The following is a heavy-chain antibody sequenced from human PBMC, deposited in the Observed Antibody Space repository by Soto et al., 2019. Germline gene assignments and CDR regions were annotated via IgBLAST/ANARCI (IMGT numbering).Heavy chain of an antibody. D-gene: IGHD2-2*02. V-gene: IGHV1-18*01. CDR2: ISAYNGNT. CDR3: ARIRCSSTSCYTHSDY. CDR1: GYTFTSYG. Sequence: VASVKVSCKASGYTFTSYGISWVRQAPGQGLEWMGWISAYNGNTNYAQKLQGRVTMTTDTSTSTAYMELRSLRSDDTAVYYCARIRCSSTSCYTHSDYWGQGTLVTVSS. J-gene: IGHJ4*02.